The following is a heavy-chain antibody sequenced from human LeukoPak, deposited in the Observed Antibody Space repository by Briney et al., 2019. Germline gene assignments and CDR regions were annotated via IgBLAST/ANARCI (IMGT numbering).Heavy chain of an antibody. V-gene: IGHV1-69*04. CDR3: AREVVPAAIPPPPYYFDY. D-gene: IGHD2-2*01. CDR2: IIPILGIA. Sequence: ASVKVSCKASGGTFISYAISWVRQAPGQGLEWMGRIIPILGIANYAQKFQGRVTITADKSTSTAYMELSSLRSEDTAVYYCAREVVPAAIPPPPYYFDYWGQGTLVTVSS. J-gene: IGHJ4*02. CDR1: GGTFISYA.